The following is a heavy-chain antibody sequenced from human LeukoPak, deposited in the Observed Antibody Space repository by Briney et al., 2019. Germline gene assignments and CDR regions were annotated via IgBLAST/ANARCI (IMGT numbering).Heavy chain of an antibody. D-gene: IGHD5-18*01. CDR2: IYSGGST. J-gene: IGHJ4*02. Sequence: TGGSLRLSCAASGLTVSSNYMTWVRQAPGKGLEWVSVIYSGGSTYYADSVKGRFTISRDNSKNTLYLRMNSLRAEDTAVYYCAKEGGYSYGLFDYWGQGTLVTVSS. CDR1: GLTVSSNY. CDR3: AKEGGYSYGLFDY. V-gene: IGHV3-53*01.